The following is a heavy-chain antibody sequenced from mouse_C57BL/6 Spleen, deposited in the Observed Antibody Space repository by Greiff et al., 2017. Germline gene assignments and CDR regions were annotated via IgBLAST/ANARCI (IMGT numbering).Heavy chain of an antibody. V-gene: IGHV2-6-1*01. J-gene: IGHJ4*01. CDR1: GFSLTSYG. CDR3: ARQGLKTFYAMDY. CDR2: IWSDGST. Sequence: VQLQQSGPGLVAPSQSLSITCTVSGFSLTSYGVHWVRQPPGKGLEWLVVIWSDGSTTYNSALKSRLSISKDNSKSQVFLKMNSLQTDDTAMYYCARQGLKTFYAMDYWGQGTSVTVSS. D-gene: IGHD3-3*01.